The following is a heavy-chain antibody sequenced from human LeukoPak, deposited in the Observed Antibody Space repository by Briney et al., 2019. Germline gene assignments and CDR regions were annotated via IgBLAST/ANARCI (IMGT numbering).Heavy chain of an antibody. Sequence: QPGGSLRLSCAASGFTFSNYWMTWVRQAPGKGLEWVANIKEDGSEKYYVDAVKGRFTISRDNAKNSVYLQMNSLRAEDTSVYYCARVSIAAPGSDYWGQGTLVTVSS. CDR1: GFTFSNYW. CDR3: ARVSIAAPGSDY. J-gene: IGHJ4*02. CDR2: IKEDGSEK. V-gene: IGHV3-7*01. D-gene: IGHD6-13*01.